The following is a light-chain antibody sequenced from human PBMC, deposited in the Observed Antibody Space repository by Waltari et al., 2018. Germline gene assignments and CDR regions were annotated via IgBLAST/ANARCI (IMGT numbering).Light chain of an antibody. CDR1: GSNIGSKT. Sequence: QSVLTQPPSASGTPGQRVTISCYGSGSNIGSKTVNWYQQFPGTAPKLHVYINNQRPSWFPDRFSGYKSGTAASLAISGLQSEDEADYYCAAWDDSLNTWVFGGGTKLTVL. CDR3: AAWDDSLNTWV. CDR2: INN. V-gene: IGLV1-44*01. J-gene: IGLJ3*02.